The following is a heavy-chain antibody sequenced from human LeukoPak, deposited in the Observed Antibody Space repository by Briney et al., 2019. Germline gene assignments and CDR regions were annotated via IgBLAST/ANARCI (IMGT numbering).Heavy chain of an antibody. CDR2: INLDGSEK. Sequence: GGSLRLSCAASGFTFSNYWMIWVRQAPGKGLEWVTNINLDGSEKRYADSVRGRFTVSRDNAQTSLYLQMSSLRAEDTAVYYCARASDPWLQLTWGQGTLVTVSS. J-gene: IGHJ5*02. D-gene: IGHD5-24*01. V-gene: IGHV3-7*05. CDR3: ARASDPWLQLT. CDR1: GFTFSNYW.